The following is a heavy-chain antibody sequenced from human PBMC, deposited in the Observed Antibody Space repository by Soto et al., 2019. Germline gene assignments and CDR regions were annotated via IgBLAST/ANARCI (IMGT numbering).Heavy chain of an antibody. CDR1: GGSISNDNW. Sequence: QVQLRESGPGLVRPSGTLSLTCAVSGGSISNDNWWSWVRQPPGKGLERIGEIYHSGSTNYNPPRKRRVTMSFVPCKSLFSLTLNSVSATDTAFYCCARDPGSRPGEWGQGTLVSVSS. CDR2: IYHSGST. CDR3: ARDPGSRPGE. J-gene: IGHJ4*02. D-gene: IGHD6-13*01. V-gene: IGHV4-4*01.